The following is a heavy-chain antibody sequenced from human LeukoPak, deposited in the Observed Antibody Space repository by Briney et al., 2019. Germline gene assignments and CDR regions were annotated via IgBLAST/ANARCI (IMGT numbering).Heavy chain of an antibody. CDR1: GYTFTSYD. CDR3: ARGGIAAAAHDP. CDR2: MNPNSGNT. J-gene: IGHJ5*02. Sequence: ASVKVSCKASGYTFTSYDINWVRQATGQGLAWMGWMNPNSGNTGYAQKFQGRVTMTRNTSISTAYMELSSLRSEDTAVYYCARGGIAAAAHDPWGQGTLVTVSS. D-gene: IGHD6-13*01. V-gene: IGHV1-8*01.